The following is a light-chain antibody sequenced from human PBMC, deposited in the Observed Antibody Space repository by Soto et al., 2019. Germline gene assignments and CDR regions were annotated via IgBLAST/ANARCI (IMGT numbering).Light chain of an antibody. V-gene: IGKV1-5*03. J-gene: IGKJ1*01. CDR1: QTISSW. CDR3: QQYNGYSTWT. Sequence: DIQVTQSPSTLSGSVGDRVTITCRASQTISSWLAWYQQKPGKAPKLLIYKASTLKSGVPSRFSGSGSGTEFTLTISSPQPEDFATYYCQQYNGYSTWTFGQGTKVDIK. CDR2: KAS.